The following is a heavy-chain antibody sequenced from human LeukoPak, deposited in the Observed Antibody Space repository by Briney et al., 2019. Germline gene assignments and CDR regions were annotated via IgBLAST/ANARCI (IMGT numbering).Heavy chain of an antibody. V-gene: IGHV1-18*01. Sequence: ASVKVSCKASGYTFTSYGISWVRQAPGQGLEWMGWISAYNGNTNYAQKFQGRVTITADKSTSTAYMELSSLRSEDTAVYYCARGNYYDSSLAFDIWGQGTMVTVSS. J-gene: IGHJ3*02. CDR2: ISAYNGNT. CDR1: GYTFTSYG. CDR3: ARGNYYDSSLAFDI. D-gene: IGHD3-22*01.